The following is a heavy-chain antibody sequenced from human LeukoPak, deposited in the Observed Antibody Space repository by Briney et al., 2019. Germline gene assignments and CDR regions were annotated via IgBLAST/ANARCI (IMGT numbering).Heavy chain of an antibody. CDR2: IYSSGST. V-gene: IGHV4-4*07. CDR3: ARKDGDY. Sequence: PSETPSLTCTVSGASISAFHWTCFRQPAGKGLEWIGLIYSSGSTLFNPSLKSRVAMSVDLTKNQLSLKLTSVTAADTAMYYCARKDGDYWGRGTLVTVSS. CDR1: GASISAFH. J-gene: IGHJ4*02.